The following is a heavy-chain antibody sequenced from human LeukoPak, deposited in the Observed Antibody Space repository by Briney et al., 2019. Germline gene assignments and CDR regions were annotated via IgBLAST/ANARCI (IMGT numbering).Heavy chain of an antibody. CDR3: ARLGSTLVYYYYMDV. Sequence: SETLSLTCTVSGGSISSSSYYWGWIRQPPGKGLEWIGSIYYSGSTYYNPSLKSGVTISVDTSKNQFSLKLSSVTAADTAVYYCARLGSTLVYYYYMDVWGKGTTVTVSS. V-gene: IGHV4-39*01. D-gene: IGHD5/OR15-5a*01. CDR2: IYYSGST. CDR1: GGSISSSSYY. J-gene: IGHJ6*03.